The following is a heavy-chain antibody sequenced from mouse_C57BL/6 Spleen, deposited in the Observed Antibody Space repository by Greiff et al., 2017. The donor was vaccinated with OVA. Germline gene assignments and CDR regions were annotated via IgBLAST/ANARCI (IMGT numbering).Heavy chain of an antibody. CDR3: ARSITTVVAPPFDY. Sequence: VMLVESGPELVKPGASVKISCKASGYAFSSSWMNWVKQRPGKGLEWIGRIYPGDGDTNYNGKFKGKATLTADKSSSTAYMQLSSLTSEDSAVYFCARSITTVVAPPFDYWGQGTTLTVSS. CDR2: IYPGDGDT. V-gene: IGHV1-82*01. CDR1: GYAFSSSW. J-gene: IGHJ2*01. D-gene: IGHD1-1*01.